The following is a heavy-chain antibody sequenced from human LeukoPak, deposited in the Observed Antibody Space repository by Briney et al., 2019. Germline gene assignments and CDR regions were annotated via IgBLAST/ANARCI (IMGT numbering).Heavy chain of an antibody. Sequence: ASVKVSCKASGYTFTGYYMHWVRQAPGQGLEWMGWINPNSGGTNYAQKFQGRVTMTRDTSISTAYMELSRLRSDDTAVYYCARDRDGYNSLDVFDIWGQGTMVTVSS. CDR2: INPNSGGT. D-gene: IGHD5-24*01. CDR3: ARDRDGYNSLDVFDI. V-gene: IGHV1-2*02. J-gene: IGHJ3*02. CDR1: GYTFTGYY.